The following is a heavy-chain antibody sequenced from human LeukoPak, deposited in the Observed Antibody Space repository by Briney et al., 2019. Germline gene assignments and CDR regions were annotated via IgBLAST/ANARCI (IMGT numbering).Heavy chain of an antibody. V-gene: IGHV1-18*01. Sequence: ASVKVSFKASGYSFPSYGISWMRQAPGQGLEWMGWISAYNGNTKYAQKLQGRVTMTTDTSTATAYMELRSLRSDDTAVYYCARGVGRLSGSYPNYYMDVWGKGTTVTVSS. J-gene: IGHJ6*03. CDR1: GYSFPSYG. CDR3: ARGVGRLSGSYPNYYMDV. CDR2: ISAYNGNT. D-gene: IGHD1-26*01.